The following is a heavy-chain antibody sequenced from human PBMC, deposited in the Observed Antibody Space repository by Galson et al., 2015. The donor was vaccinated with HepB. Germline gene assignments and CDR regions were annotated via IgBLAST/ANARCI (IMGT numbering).Heavy chain of an antibody. D-gene: IGHD2-15*01. V-gene: IGHV1-69*10. J-gene: IGHJ5*02. CDR1: GGTFKRYT. Sequence: SVKVSCKASGGTFKRYTFGWVRQAPGQGLEWMGGIIPIFGIGTYAQRFQGRLTITADKSSTTVYMELSRLTSEDTAMYYCATAADCTGGSCHEGSWGQGTLITVSS. CDR2: IIPIFGIG. CDR3: ATAADCTGGSCHEGS.